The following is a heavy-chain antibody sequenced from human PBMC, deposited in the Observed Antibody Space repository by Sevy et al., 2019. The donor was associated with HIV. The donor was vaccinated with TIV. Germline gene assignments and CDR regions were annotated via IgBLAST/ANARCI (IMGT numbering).Heavy chain of an antibody. V-gene: IGHV3-23*01. J-gene: IGHJ3*02. Sequence: GGSLRLSCAASGFTFSSYAMSWVRQAPGKGLEWVSAISGSGGSTYYADSVKGRFTISRDNSKNTLYLQMNSLRDEDTAVYYCAKESGEYDSSGYYPDAFDIWGQGTMVTVSS. D-gene: IGHD3-22*01. CDR2: ISGSGGST. CDR1: GFTFSSYA. CDR3: AKESGEYDSSGYYPDAFDI.